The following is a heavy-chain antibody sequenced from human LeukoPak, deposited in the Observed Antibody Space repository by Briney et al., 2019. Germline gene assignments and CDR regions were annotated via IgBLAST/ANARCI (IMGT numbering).Heavy chain of an antibody. D-gene: IGHD3-10*01. Sequence: GGSLRLSCAASGFTFSSYAMSWVRQAPGKGLEWVSAISGSGGSTYYADSVKGRFAISRDNSKNTLYLQMNSLRAEDTAVYYCAKDTWGWTRGLFDYWGQGTLVTVSS. V-gene: IGHV3-23*01. J-gene: IGHJ4*02. CDR1: GFTFSSYA. CDR3: AKDTWGWTRGLFDY. CDR2: ISGSGGST.